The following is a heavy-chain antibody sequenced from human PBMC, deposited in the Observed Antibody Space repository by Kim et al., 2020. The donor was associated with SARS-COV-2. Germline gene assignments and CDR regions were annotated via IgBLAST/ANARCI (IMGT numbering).Heavy chain of an antibody. CDR2: ISGSGGST. V-gene: IGHV3-23*01. CDR3: AKDRPGLGVVVTGLQFDP. J-gene: IGHJ5*02. CDR1: GFTFSSYA. Sequence: GGSLRLSCAASGFTFSSYAMSWVRQAPGKGLEWVSAISGSGGSTYYADSVKGRFTISRDNSKNTLYLQMNSLRAEDTAVYYCAKDRPGLGVVVTGLQFDPWGQGTLVTVSS. D-gene: IGHD2-21*02.